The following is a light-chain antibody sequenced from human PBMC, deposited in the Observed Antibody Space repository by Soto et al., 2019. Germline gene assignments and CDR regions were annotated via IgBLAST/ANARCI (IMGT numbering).Light chain of an antibody. V-gene: IGKV1-8*01. CDR2: GAS. CDR1: QDVGRY. CDR3: QHYKNYPWT. J-gene: IGKJ1*01. Sequence: AIRMTQSPSSLSASAGDRVAIACRASQDVGRYLAWYQQKPGHAPKLLIYGASTLQSGVPSRFSGGGSGTDFTLTISCLQSEDFATYYCQHYKNYPWTFGQGTKVEIK.